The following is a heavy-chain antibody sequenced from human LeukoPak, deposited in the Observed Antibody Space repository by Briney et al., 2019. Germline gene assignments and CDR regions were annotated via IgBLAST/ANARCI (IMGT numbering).Heavy chain of an antibody. Sequence: VASVKVSCKASGGTFSSYAISWVRQAPGQGLEWMGIINPSGGSTSYAQKFQGRVTMTRDMSTSTVYMELSSLRSEDTAVYYCASAPKISGPYYFDYWGQGTLVTVSS. CDR2: INPSGGST. J-gene: IGHJ4*02. CDR3: ASAPKISGPYYFDY. CDR1: GGTFSSYA. V-gene: IGHV1-46*01.